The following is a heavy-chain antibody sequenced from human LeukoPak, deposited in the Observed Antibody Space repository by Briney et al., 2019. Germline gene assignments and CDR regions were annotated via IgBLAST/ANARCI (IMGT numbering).Heavy chain of an antibody. D-gene: IGHD2-2*01. CDR3: ARERRDCSSTSCSRSFDY. CDR2: INPNSGGT. CDR1: GYTFTGYY. Sequence: ASVKVSCKASGYTFTGYYMNWVRQAPGQGLEWMGWINPNSGGTNYAQKFQGRVTMTRDTSISTAYMELSRLRSDDTAVYYCARERRDCSSTSCSRSFDYWGPGTLVTVSS. V-gene: IGHV1-2*02. J-gene: IGHJ4*02.